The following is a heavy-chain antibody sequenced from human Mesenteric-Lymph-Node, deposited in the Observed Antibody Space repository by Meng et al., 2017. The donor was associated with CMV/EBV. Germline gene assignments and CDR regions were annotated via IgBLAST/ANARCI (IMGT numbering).Heavy chain of an antibody. D-gene: IGHD2-2*01. J-gene: IGHJ6*02. CDR3: ARVGSTYYNYYYGMDV. V-gene: IGHV4-61*05. CDR2: IYYTGST. CDR1: GGSIISSSYY. Sequence: SETLSLTCTVSGGSIISSSYYWGWIRQPPGKGLEWIGYIYYTGSTNYNPSLKSRVTISVDTSKNQFSLQVTSVTAADTAVYYCARVGSTYYNYYYGMDVWGQGTTVTVSS.